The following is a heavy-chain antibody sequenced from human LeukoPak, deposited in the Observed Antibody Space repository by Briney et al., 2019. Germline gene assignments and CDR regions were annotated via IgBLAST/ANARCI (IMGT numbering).Heavy chain of an antibody. CDR2: FDPEDGET. Sequence: APVTVSCTVSGYTLTELSIHWVRQAPGKGLEWMGGFDPEDGETIYAQKFQGRVTMTEDTSTDTAYMELSSLRSEDTAVYYCVTLGWFGEAYGMDVWGQGTTVTVSS. V-gene: IGHV1-24*01. CDR1: GYTLTELS. CDR3: VTLGWFGEAYGMDV. J-gene: IGHJ6*02. D-gene: IGHD3-10*01.